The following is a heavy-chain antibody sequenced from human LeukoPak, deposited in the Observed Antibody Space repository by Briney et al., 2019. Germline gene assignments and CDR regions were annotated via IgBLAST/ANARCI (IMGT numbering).Heavy chain of an antibody. CDR1: GYTFTSYY. J-gene: IGHJ4*02. D-gene: IGHD6-19*01. CDR2: INPSGGST. CDR3: VRDLEGYSSNYQPPTSLIDY. Sequence: GASVKVSCKASGYTFTSYYMHWVRQAPGQGLEWMGIINPSGGSTSYAQKFQGRVTMTRDMSTSTVYMELSSLRSEDTAVYYCVRDLEGYSSNYQPPTSLIDYWGQGTLVTVSS. V-gene: IGHV1-46*01.